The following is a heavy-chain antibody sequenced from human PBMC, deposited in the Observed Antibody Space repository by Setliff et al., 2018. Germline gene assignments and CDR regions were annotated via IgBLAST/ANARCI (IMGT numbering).Heavy chain of an antibody. CDR1: GFTFSNYA. J-gene: IGHJ2*01. V-gene: IGHV3-23*01. CDR3: AKYRVRQLGILSWYFDL. CDR2: ISGSGGST. Sequence: GGSLRLSCAASGFTFSNYAMSWVRQTPGKGLEWVSAISGSGGSTYYADSVKGRFTISRDNSKNTLSLQMNSLRAEDTAIYYCAKYRVRQLGILSWYFDLWGRGTLVTVSS. D-gene: IGHD7-27*01.